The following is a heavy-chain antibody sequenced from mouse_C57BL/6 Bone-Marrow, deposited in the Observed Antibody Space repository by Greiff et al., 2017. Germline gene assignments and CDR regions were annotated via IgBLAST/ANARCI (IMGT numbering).Heavy chain of an antibody. J-gene: IGHJ2*01. CDR2: IRSKSNNYAT. D-gene: IGHD2-1*01. Sequence: EVKLVESGGGLVQPKGSLKLSCAASGFSFNTYAMNWVRQAPGKGLEWVARIRSKSNNYATYYADSVKDRFTISRDDSESMLYLQMNNLKTEDTAMYYCVRQRGGNYVFHYWGQGTTLTVSS. CDR3: VRQRGGNYVFHY. V-gene: IGHV10-1*01. CDR1: GFSFNTYA.